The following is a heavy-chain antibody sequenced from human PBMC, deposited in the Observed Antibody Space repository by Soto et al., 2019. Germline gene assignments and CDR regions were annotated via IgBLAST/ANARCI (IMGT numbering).Heavy chain of an antibody. D-gene: IGHD5-12*01. V-gene: IGHV3-21*01. Sequence: NPGGSLRLSCAASGFTFSSYAMSWVRQAPGKGLEWVSTISNSGDNIYYADSVKGRFTISRDNAKNSLYLQMNSLRAEDTAVYYCARDGTWLRSEWDYYYGMDVWGQGTTVTVSS. CDR3: ARDGTWLRSEWDYYYGMDV. J-gene: IGHJ6*02. CDR1: GFTFSSYA. CDR2: ISNSGDNI.